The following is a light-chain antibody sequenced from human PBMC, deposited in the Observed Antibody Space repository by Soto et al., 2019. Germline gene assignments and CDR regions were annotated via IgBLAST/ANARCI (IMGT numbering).Light chain of an antibody. V-gene: IGLV1-44*01. CDR2: IND. Sequence: QSVLTQPPSASGTPGQRITISCSGSSSNIGDNPVNWYQQLPGAAPKLLIYINDQRPSGVPDRFSGSKSGTSASLAISGLQPEDEADYYCCSYAGSYPYVVFGGGTKLTVL. CDR1: SSNIGDNP. CDR3: CSYAGSYPYVV. J-gene: IGLJ2*01.